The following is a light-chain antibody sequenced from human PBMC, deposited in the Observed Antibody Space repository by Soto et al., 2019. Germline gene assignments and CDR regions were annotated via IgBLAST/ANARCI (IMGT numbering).Light chain of an antibody. CDR1: SSNIGGNS. J-gene: IGLJ1*01. CDR3: GSWDRSLSDYV. V-gene: IGLV1-51*01. CDR2: DDN. Sequence: SFLTDPPSFSAGPGHKCTVSWYGSSSNIGGNSVSWYQQLPGTAPKLLIYDDNKRPSGIPDRFSGSKYGTSATLGITGLQTGEEADYYYGSWDRSLSDYVLGTGPKVNVL.